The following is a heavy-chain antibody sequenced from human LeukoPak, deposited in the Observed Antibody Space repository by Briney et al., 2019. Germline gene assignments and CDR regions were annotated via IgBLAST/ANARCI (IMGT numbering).Heavy chain of an antibody. CDR2: IYYSGST. CDR1: GGSISSGDYY. D-gene: IGHD2-2*01. Sequence: PSQTLSLTCTVTGGSISSGDYYWRWLRQPPGKGLEWIGYIYYSGSTYYNPSLKSRVTISVDTSKNQFSLKLSSVTAADTAVYYCARAGELVVSTSPYGMDVWGQGTTVTVSS. V-gene: IGHV4-30-4*01. J-gene: IGHJ6*02. CDR3: ARAGELVVSTSPYGMDV.